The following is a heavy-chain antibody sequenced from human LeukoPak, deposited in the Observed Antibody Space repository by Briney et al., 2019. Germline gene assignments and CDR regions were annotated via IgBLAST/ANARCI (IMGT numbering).Heavy chain of an antibody. D-gene: IGHD3-10*01. J-gene: IGHJ6*03. Sequence: SETLSLTCTVSGGSISSHRWSWIRQPPGKGLEWIGYIYYRGSTNYNPSLKSRVTISVDTSKNQFSLRLSSVTAADTAVYYCARTTTVRGTYYMDVWGKGTTVTISS. CDR1: GGSISSHR. CDR2: IYYRGST. CDR3: ARTTTVRGTYYMDV. V-gene: IGHV4-59*11.